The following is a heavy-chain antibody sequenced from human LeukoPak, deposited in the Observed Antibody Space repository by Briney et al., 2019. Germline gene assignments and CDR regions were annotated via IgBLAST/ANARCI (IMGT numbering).Heavy chain of an antibody. Sequence: GGSLRLSCAASGFTFSSYAMSWVRQAPGKGLEWVSAISGSGGSTYYADSVKGRFTISRDNSKNTLYLQMNSLRAEDTAVHYCAKWALLWFGELGRFDYWGQGTLVTVSS. D-gene: IGHD3-10*01. CDR2: ISGSGGST. CDR1: GFTFSSYA. V-gene: IGHV3-23*01. CDR3: AKWALLWFGELGRFDY. J-gene: IGHJ4*02.